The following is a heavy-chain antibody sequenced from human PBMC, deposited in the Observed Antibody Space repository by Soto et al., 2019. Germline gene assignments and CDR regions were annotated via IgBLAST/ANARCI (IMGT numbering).Heavy chain of an antibody. J-gene: IGHJ4*02. CDR2: IIPYYNTL. Sequence: QAQVVQSGAEVRKPWASVKLSCKASEGTFNSYAIAWVRQAPGQGLEWMGGIIPYYNTLNYAQKFQDRVTITADDSTNTVYMELSSLRSDDTAVYFCASGASRWYPYFFASWAQGTLVTVSS. V-gene: IGHV1-69*01. D-gene: IGHD6-13*01. CDR3: ASGASRWYPYFFAS. CDR1: EGTFNSYA.